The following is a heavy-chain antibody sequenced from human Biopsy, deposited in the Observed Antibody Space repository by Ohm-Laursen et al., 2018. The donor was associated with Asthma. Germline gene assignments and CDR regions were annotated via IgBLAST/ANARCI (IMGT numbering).Heavy chain of an antibody. J-gene: IGHJ4*02. CDR1: GGYIDSHDWS. Sequence: PSETLSLTCTVSGGYIDSHDWSWCWIRQSPGKGLQWLGNAHFSGSTHYNPSLDRRIRMSVDTSKSQVSLSLTSVSAADTAVYFCARVRRYGDIFFGMDVWGQGTLVTVSS. CDR3: ARVRRYGDIFFGMDV. CDR2: AHFSGST. D-gene: IGHD4-17*01. V-gene: IGHV4-30-4*01.